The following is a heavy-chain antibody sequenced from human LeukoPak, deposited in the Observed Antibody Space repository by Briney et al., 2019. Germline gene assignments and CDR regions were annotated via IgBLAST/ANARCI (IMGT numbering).Heavy chain of an antibody. V-gene: IGHV4-34*01. CDR2: INHSGST. Sequence: SETLSLTCAVHGASFSGDFWNWIRQPPGKVLEWIGEINHSGSTNYNPSLKSRATISVDTSKNQFSRKLSSVAAADTAVYYCARGRGVVRGARYYYYYGLDVWGKGTTVTVSS. D-gene: IGHD3-10*01. CDR3: ARGRGVVRGARYYYYYGLDV. CDR1: GASFSGDF. J-gene: IGHJ6*04.